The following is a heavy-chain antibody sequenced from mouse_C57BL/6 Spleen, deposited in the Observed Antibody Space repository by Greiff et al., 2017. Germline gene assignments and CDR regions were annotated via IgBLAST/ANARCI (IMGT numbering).Heavy chain of an antibody. V-gene: IGHV1-5*01. J-gene: IGHJ4*01. CDR2: IYPGNSDT. Sequence: VHVKQSGTVLARPGASVKMSCKTSGYTFTSYWMHWVKPRPGQGLAWIGAIYPGNSDTSYNQKFKGKAKLTAVTSASTAYMELSSLTNEDSAVYYCTISTVGYYAMDDWGQGTSVTVSS. CDR3: TISTVGYYAMDD. CDR1: GYTFTSYW. D-gene: IGHD1-1*01.